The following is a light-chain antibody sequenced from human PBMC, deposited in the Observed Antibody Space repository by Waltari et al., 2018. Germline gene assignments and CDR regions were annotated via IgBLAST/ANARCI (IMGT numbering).Light chain of an antibody. J-gene: IGLJ1*01. CDR2: EVS. Sequence: QSALTQPASVSGSPGQSITISCTGTSSDVGGYNCVSWYQQYPGKAPKVLFSEVSIRPSGVSNRFAASKSGNTASLTISGLQAEDEADYYCNSCTGSGAYVFGTGTKVTVL. CDR1: SSDVGGYNC. CDR3: NSCTGSGAYV. V-gene: IGLV2-14*01.